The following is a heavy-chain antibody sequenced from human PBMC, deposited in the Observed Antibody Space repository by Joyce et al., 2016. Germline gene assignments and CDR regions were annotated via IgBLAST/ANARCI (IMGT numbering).Heavy chain of an antibody. D-gene: IGHD6-25*01. V-gene: IGHV3-48*03. CDR2: INRDNSRI. Sequence: EVQLVVSGGGLVQLGGSLRLSCAASGIIFSNKDMNWVRQAPGKGLEWVSSINRDNSRIHYADSVRGRFTISRDNARNSLYLEMNSLRVEDTDIYYCTTPSGANWGQGSLVTVSS. CDR3: TTPSGAN. J-gene: IGHJ4*02. CDR1: GIIFSNKD.